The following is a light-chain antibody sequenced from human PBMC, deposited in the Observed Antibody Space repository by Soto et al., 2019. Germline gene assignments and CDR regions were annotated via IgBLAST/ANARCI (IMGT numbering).Light chain of an antibody. CDR2: EVT. CDR3: SSYTSRSTLA. Sequence: QSALTQPASVSGSPGQSITISCTGTSSDVGGYNFVSWYQQHPGKAPKLMIYEVTDRPSGVSNRFSGSKSGSTASLTISGLQAEDEADYYCSSYTSRSTLAFGGGTKVTVL. CDR1: SSDVGGYNF. J-gene: IGLJ2*01. V-gene: IGLV2-14*01.